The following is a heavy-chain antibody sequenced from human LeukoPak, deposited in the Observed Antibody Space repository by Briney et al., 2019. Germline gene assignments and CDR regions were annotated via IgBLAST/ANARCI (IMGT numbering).Heavy chain of an antibody. CDR1: GFTFSSYS. CDR2: ISSSSSTI. CDR3: ARYSAIVGANGEY. D-gene: IGHD1-26*01. J-gene: IGHJ4*02. V-gene: IGHV3-48*01. Sequence: GSLRLSCAASGFTFSSYSMNWVRQAPGKGLEWVSYISSSSSTIYYADSVKGRFTISRDNAKNSLYLQMNSLRAEDTAVYYCARYSAIVGANGEYWGQGTLVTVSS.